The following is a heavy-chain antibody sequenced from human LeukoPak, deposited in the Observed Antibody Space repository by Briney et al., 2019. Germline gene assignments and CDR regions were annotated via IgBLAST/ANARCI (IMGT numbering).Heavy chain of an antibody. CDR3: ARVPRVGVVIA. D-gene: IGHD3-3*01. CDR1: GGSFSGYY. CDR2: INHSGST. J-gene: IGHJ5*02. Sequence: SETLSLTCAVYGGSFSGYYWSWIRQPPGKGLEWIGEINHSGSTNYNPSLKSRVTISVDTSKNQFSLKLSSVTAADTAVYYCARVPRVGVVIAWGQGTLVTVSS. V-gene: IGHV4-34*01.